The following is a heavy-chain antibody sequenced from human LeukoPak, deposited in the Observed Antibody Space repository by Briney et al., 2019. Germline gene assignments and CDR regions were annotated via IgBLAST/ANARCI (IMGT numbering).Heavy chain of an antibody. CDR2: IWYDGSTK. CDR3: AREGPRGNSQFDY. J-gene: IGHJ4*02. Sequence: GGSLRLSCAASGFTFSSYGMHWVRQAPGKGLEWVALIWYDGSTKYYTDSVKGRLTISRDNSKNTLYLQMNSLRAEDTAIYYCAREGPRGNSQFDYWGQGTLVTVSS. V-gene: IGHV3-33*01. CDR1: GFTFSSYG. D-gene: IGHD2/OR15-2a*01.